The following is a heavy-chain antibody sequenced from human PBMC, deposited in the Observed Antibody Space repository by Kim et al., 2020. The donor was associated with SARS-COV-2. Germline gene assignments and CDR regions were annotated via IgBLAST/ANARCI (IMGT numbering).Heavy chain of an antibody. J-gene: IGHJ4*02. CDR3: ARISVTSFGGPFDY. V-gene: IGHV3-30*04. D-gene: IGHD3-3*01. Sequence: GGSLRLSCAASGFSLSSYRMHWVRQAPGKGLEWVGAISNDGSEQYYPDSMKGRFTISRDNSKNTLDLQMNGLRTEDTAVYYCARISVTSFGGPFDYWGQGTLVIVSS. CDR2: ISNDGSEQ. CDR1: GFSLSSYR.